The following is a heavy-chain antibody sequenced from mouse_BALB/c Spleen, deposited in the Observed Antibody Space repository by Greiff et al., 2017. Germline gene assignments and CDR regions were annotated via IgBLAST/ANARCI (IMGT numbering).Heavy chain of an antibody. Sequence: DVQLVESGGGLVQPGGSRKLSCAASGFTFSSFGMHWVRQAPEKGLEWVAYISSGSSTIYYADTVKGRFTISRDNPKNTLFLQMTSLRSEDTAMYYCARGSGGYWGQGTTLTVSS. J-gene: IGHJ2*01. D-gene: IGHD1-3*01. CDR1: GFTFSSFG. V-gene: IGHV5-17*02. CDR3: ARGSGGY. CDR2: ISSGSSTI.